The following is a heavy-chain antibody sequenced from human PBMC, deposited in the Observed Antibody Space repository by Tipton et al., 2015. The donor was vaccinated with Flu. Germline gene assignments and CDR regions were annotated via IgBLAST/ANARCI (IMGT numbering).Heavy chain of an antibody. Sequence: TLSLTCTVSGGSISSGGYYWSWIRQHPGKGLEWIGYIYYSGTTYYNPSLKSRVTISVDTSKNQFSLKLSSVTAADTAVYYCARAEARLVRRAFDIWGQGTMVTVSS. V-gene: IGHV4-31*03. J-gene: IGHJ3*02. CDR1: GGSISSGGYY. D-gene: IGHD3-9*01. CDR3: ARAEARLVRRAFDI. CDR2: IYYSGTT.